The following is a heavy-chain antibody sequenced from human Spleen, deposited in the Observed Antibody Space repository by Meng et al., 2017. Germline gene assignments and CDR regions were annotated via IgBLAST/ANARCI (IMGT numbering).Heavy chain of an antibody. V-gene: IGHV1-3*01. CDR2: INAGNGNT. CDR3: ATGDYSSSWYGAY. J-gene: IGHJ4*02. D-gene: IGHD6-13*01. CDR1: GYTFTSYA. Sequence: QVRLVQSGAEVKKPGASVKVSCKASGYTFTSYAMHWVRQAPGQRLEWMGWINAGNGNTKYSQKFQGRVTITRDTSASTAYMELSSLRSEDTAVYYCATGDYSSSWYGAYWGQGTLVTVSS.